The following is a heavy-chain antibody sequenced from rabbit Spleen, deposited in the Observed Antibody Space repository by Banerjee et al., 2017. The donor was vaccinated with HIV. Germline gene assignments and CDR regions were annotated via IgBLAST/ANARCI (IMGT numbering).Heavy chain of an antibody. Sequence: LEESGGGLVKPGGTLTLTCTVSGFSFSSNWICWVRQAPGKGLEWIACIDTSDGDTDYANWPKGRFTISRASSTTVFLQMTSLTAADTATYFCVRASEDDDYGDYGMDLWGPGTLVTVS. V-gene: IGHV1S45*01. CDR3: VRASEDDDYGDYGMDL. J-gene: IGHJ6*01. CDR1: GFSFSSNW. D-gene: IGHD2-1*01. CDR2: IDTSDGDT.